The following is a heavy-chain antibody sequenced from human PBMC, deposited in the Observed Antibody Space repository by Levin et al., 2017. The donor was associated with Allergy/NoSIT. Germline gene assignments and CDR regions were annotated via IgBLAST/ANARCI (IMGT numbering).Heavy chain of an antibody. CDR1: GYTFTSYD. V-gene: IGHV1-8*01. Sequence: ASVKVSCKASGYTFTSYDINWVRQATGQGLEWMGWMNPNSGNTGYAQKFQGRVTMTRNTSISTAYMELSSLRSEDTAVYYCARGLRLDYVWGSSRLRAFDYWGQGTLVTVSS. CDR3: ARGLRLDYVWGSSRLRAFDY. D-gene: IGHD3-16*01. CDR2: MNPNSGNT. J-gene: IGHJ4*02.